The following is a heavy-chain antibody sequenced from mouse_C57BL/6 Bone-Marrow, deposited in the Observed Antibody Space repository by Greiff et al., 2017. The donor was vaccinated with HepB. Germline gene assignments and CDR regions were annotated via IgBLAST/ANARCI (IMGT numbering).Heavy chain of an antibody. Sequence: QVQLKQPGAELVMPGASVKLSCKASGYTFTSYWMHWVKQRPGQGLEWIGEIDPSDSYTNYNQKFKGKSTLTVDKSSSTVYMQLSSLTSEDSAVYYCAGGITDWFAYWGQGTLVTVSA. D-gene: IGHD2-4*01. CDR1: GYTFTSYW. CDR2: IDPSDSYT. J-gene: IGHJ3*01. V-gene: IGHV1-69*01. CDR3: AGGITDWFAY.